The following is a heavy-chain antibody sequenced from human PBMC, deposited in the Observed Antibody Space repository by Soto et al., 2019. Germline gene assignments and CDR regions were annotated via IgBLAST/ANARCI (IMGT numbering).Heavy chain of an antibody. CDR1: GDSVSSNSAA. CDR2: TYYRSKWYN. J-gene: IGHJ6*02. V-gene: IGHV6-1*01. D-gene: IGHD2-2*01. CDR3: ARGHCSSTSCGMDV. Sequence: SQTLSLTCAISGDSVSSNSAAWNWIRQSPSRGLEWLGRTYYRSKWYNDYAVSVKSRITINPDTSKNQFSLQPNSVTPEDTAVYYCARGHCSSTSCGMDVWGQGTTVTVSS.